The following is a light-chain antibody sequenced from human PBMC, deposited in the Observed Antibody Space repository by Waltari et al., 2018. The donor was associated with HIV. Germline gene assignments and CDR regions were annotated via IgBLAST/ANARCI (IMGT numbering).Light chain of an antibody. Sequence: QSALTQPRSVSGSPGQSVTISCPGTNSDAGASKYVSWYQQHRGKAPKLMIYDVSKRASGGPERFSGSKSGDTASLTISGLQAEDEGDYYCCSYATRYTWVFGGGTKLTVL. CDR3: CSYATRYTWV. V-gene: IGLV2-11*01. J-gene: IGLJ3*02. CDR2: DVS. CDR1: NSDAGASKY.